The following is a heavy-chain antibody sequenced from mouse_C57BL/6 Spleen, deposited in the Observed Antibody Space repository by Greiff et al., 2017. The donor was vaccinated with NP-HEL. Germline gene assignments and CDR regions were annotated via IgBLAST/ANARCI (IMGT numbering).Heavy chain of an antibody. CDR2: IDPSDSET. CDR3: ARGPGSSYDYAMDY. J-gene: IGHJ4*01. CDR1: GYTFTSYW. V-gene: IGHV1-52*01. D-gene: IGHD1-1*01. Sequence: QVQLKQPGAELVRPGSSVKLSCKASGYTFTSYWMHWVKQRPIQGLEWIGNIDPSDSETHYNQKFKDKATLTVDKSSSTAYMQLSSLTSEDSAVYYCARGPGSSYDYAMDYWGQGTSVTVSS.